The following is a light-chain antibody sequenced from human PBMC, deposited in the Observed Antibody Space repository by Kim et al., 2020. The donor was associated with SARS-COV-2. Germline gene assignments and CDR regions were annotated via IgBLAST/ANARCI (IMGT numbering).Light chain of an antibody. V-gene: IGKV1-5*03. CDR1: QSISSG. CDR3: QQYNSYPMYT. J-gene: IGKJ2*01. CDR2: TAS. Sequence: ASVGDRVTITCRASQSISSGLAWYQQKPGKAPKLLSYTASSLESGVPSRFSGNGSGTEFTLTISSLQPDDFATYYCQQYNSYPMYTFGQGTKLEI.